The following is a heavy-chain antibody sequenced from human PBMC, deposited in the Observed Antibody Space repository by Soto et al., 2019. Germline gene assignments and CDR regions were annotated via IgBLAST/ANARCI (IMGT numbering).Heavy chain of an antibody. Sequence: ASVKVSCKASGYTFTSYAMHWVRQAPGQRLEWMGWINFGNGNTKYSQKFQGRVTITADKSTSTAYMELSSLRSEDTAVYYCARDHSNYYDSSGPDAFDIWGQGTMVTVSS. V-gene: IGHV1-3*01. D-gene: IGHD3-22*01. J-gene: IGHJ3*02. CDR3: ARDHSNYYDSSGPDAFDI. CDR2: INFGNGNT. CDR1: GYTFTSYA.